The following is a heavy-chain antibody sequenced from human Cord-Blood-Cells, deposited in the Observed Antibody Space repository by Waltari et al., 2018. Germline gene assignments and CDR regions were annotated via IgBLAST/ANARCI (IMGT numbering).Heavy chain of an antibody. V-gene: IGHV1-69*12. CDR2: IIPIFVTA. CDR3: ARLEADEYCSSTSCYAFDI. CDR1: GGTSRSHA. J-gene: IGHJ3*02. D-gene: IGHD2-2*01. Sequence: QVRLAQSGAEVNNPASSVMVYCLASGGTSRSHALRRVPYAHAHRLEWLGGIIPIFVTANYGQKFQGRVTITADESTSTAYMELSSLRSEDTAVYYCARLEADEYCSSTSCYAFDIWGQGTMVTVSS.